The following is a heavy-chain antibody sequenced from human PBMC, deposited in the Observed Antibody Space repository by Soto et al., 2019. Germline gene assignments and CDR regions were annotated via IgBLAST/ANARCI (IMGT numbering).Heavy chain of an antibody. CDR2: IWLGGTNI. D-gene: IGHD5-18*01. Sequence: QVQLVQSGGGAVQPGRSLILSCSASGFTFRDYGMHWVRQAPGKGLEWVAVIWLGGTNIAYTGSVKGRFTISRDDVKNTVYLQMDDLRVEDTDMYYCVRDEIQILSYVGSFDYWGQGALVTVSS. CDR1: GFTFRDYG. V-gene: IGHV3-33*01. J-gene: IGHJ4*02. CDR3: VRDEIQILSYVGSFDY.